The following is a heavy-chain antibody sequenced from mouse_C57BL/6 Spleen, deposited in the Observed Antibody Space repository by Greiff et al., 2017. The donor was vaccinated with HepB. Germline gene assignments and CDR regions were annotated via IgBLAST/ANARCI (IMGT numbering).Heavy chain of an antibody. CDR3: ARFIPTVVESFAY. CDR2: IYPGDGDT. V-gene: IGHV1-82*01. J-gene: IGHJ3*01. D-gene: IGHD1-1*01. Sequence: QVQLQQSGPELVKPGASVKISCKASGYAFSSSWMNWVKQRPGKGLEWIGRIYPGDGDTNYNGKFKGKATLTADKSSSTAYMQLSSLTSEDSAVYFCARFIPTVVESFAYWGQGTLVTVSA. CDR1: GYAFSSSW.